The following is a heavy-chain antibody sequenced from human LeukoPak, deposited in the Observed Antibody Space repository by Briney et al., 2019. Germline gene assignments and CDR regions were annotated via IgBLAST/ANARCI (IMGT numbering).Heavy chain of an antibody. J-gene: IGHJ6*03. CDR2: ISPIFGTA. V-gene: IGHV1-69*13. D-gene: IGHD1-26*01. Sequence: SVKVSCKASGGTFSSYAISWVRQAPGQGLEWMGGISPIFGTANYAQKFQGRVTITADESTSTAYMELSSLRSEDTAVYYCASMPREYGSYYDDYYYMDVWGKGTTVTVSS. CDR1: GGTFSSYA. CDR3: ASMPREYGSYYDDYYYMDV.